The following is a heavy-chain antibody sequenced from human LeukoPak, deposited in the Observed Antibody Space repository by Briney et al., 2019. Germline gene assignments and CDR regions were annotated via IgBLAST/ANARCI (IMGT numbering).Heavy chain of an antibody. CDR2: IRSKAYGGTT. CDR3: AELGITMIGGV. D-gene: IGHD3-10*02. Sequence: GGSLRLSCTASGFTFGDYAMSWVRQAPGKGLEWVGFIRSKAYGGTTEYAASVKGRFTISRDNAKNSLYLQMDSLRAEDTAVYYCAELGITMIGGVWGKGTTVTISS. CDR1: GFTFGDYA. J-gene: IGHJ6*04. V-gene: IGHV3-49*04.